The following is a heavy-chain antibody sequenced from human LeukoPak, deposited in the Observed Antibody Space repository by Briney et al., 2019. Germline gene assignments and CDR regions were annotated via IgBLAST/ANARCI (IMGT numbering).Heavy chain of an antibody. V-gene: IGHV4-59*01. D-gene: IGHD1-26*01. CDR2: IFYSGSI. Sequence: SETLSLTCTVSGGFISSYYWCWIRQPPGKGLEWIGYIFYSGSIDFNPSLKSRITISLDTSKNQFSLKMTSVTAADTAMYYCAAGSGSCPQWLDPWGQGTLVTVSS. J-gene: IGHJ5*02. CDR3: AAGSGSCPQWLDP. CDR1: GGFISSYY.